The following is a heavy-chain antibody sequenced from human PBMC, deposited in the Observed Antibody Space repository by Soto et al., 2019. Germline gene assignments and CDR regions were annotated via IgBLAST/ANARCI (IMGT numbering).Heavy chain of an antibody. D-gene: IGHD1-26*01. J-gene: IGHJ4*02. CDR2: INPSGGST. CDR1: GYTFTGYY. Sequence: ASVKDSCKASGYTFTGYYMHWVRQAPGQGLEWMGIINPSGGSTSYAQKFQGRVTMTRDTSTSTVYMELSSLRSEDTAVYYCARAVARSYPADYWGQGTLVTVSS. CDR3: ARAVARSYPADY. V-gene: IGHV1-46*01.